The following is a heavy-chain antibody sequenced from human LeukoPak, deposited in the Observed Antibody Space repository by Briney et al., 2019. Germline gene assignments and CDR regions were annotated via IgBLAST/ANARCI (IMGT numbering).Heavy chain of an antibody. J-gene: IGHJ3*02. CDR1: GFTFSNFA. CDR2: ISGTGGNT. D-gene: IGHD3-22*01. Sequence: PGGSLRLSCAASGFTFSNFAMSWVRQAPGKGLEWVSAISGTGGNTFYTDSVTGRFTISRDNSKNTLYVQMNSLRAEDTAVYYYAKTGGYYDTSDLYRPDVFDIWGQGTVVTVTS. V-gene: IGHV3-23*01. CDR3: AKTGGYYDTSDLYRPDVFDI.